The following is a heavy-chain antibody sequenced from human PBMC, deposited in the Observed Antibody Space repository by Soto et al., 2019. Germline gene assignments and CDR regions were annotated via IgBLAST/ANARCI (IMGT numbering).Heavy chain of an antibody. CDR2: IYYSGST. Sequence: SETLSLTSTVSGGTISSYDWSWIRQPPGKGLEWIGYIYYSGSTNYNPSLKSRVTISVDTSKNQFSLKLSSVTAADTAVYYCARDQTDYGLDYWGQGTLVTVSS. V-gene: IGHV4-59*01. CDR3: ARDQTDYGLDY. J-gene: IGHJ4*02. CDR1: GGTISSYD. D-gene: IGHD3-10*01.